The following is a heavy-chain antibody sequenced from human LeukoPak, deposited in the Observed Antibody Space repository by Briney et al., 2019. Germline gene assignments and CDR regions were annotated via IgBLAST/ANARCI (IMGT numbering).Heavy chain of an antibody. V-gene: IGHV4-39*07. CDR2: IYHSGSD. CDR1: GGSISSGTYY. Sequence: KPSETLSLTCTVSGGSISSGTYYWAWIRQPPGKGLEWIGDIYHSGSDYSNPSLKSRVTISVDTSKNQFSLKLSSVTAADTAVYYCARGGSAYSSSSRPDWFDPWGQGTLVTVSS. J-gene: IGHJ5*02. D-gene: IGHD6-6*01. CDR3: ARGGSAYSSSSRPDWFDP.